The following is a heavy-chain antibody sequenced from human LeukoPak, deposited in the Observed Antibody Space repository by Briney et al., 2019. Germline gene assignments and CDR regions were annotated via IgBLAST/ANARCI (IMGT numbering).Heavy chain of an antibody. CDR2: INPDASST. Sequence: GGSLRLSCAASGFTFSAYWMHWVRQAPGKGLVWVSRINPDASSTSYADSVKGRFTVSRDNAKNTLYLQMNSLRAEDTAVYYCARGYYGSGSDHPHYYWGQGTLVTVSS. J-gene: IGHJ4*02. CDR1: GFTFSAYW. V-gene: IGHV3-74*01. D-gene: IGHD3-10*01. CDR3: ARGYYGSGSDHPHYY.